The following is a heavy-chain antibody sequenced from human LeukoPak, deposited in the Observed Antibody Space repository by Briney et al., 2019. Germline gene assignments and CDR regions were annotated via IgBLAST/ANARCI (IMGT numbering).Heavy chain of an antibody. CDR1: GGSISSSSYY. J-gene: IGHJ4*02. D-gene: IGHD3-16*02. CDR2: IYTSGST. Sequence: SETLSLTCTVSGGSISSSSYYWSWIRQPAGQGLEWIGRIYTSGSTNYNPSLKSRVTISVDTSKNQFSLKLSSVTAADTAVYYCASSGSYRQISYWGQGTLVTVAS. CDR3: ASSGSYRQISY. V-gene: IGHV4-61*02.